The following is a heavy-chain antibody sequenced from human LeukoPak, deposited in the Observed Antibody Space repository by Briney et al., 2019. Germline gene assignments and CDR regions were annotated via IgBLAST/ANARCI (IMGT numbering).Heavy chain of an antibody. CDR1: GYTFTSYG. J-gene: IGHJ4*02. D-gene: IGHD3-22*01. Sequence: ASVKVSCKASGYTFTSYGISWVRQAPGQGLEWMGWISAYNGNTNYAQKLQGRVTMTTDTSTSTAYMELRSLRSDDTAVYYCARLSPAYYYDSSGDYWGQGTLVTVSS. CDR3: ARLSPAYYYDSSGDY. CDR2: ISAYNGNT. V-gene: IGHV1-18*01.